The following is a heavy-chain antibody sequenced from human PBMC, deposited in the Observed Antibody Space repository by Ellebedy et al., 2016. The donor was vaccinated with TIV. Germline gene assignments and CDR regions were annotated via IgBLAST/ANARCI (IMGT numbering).Heavy chain of an antibody. V-gene: IGHV1-2*04. J-gene: IGHJ4*02. D-gene: IGHD3-10*01. CDR2: IDPDSGGT. Sequence: ASVKVSCKASGYAFTGYYIHWVRQAPGQGLEWLGWIDPDSGGTKYAQNLQGWVTMTRDTSVSTAYLELSRLRSGDTALYYCARVRGVIVFDYWGQGTLVTVSS. CDR1: GYAFTGYY. CDR3: ARVRGVIVFDY.